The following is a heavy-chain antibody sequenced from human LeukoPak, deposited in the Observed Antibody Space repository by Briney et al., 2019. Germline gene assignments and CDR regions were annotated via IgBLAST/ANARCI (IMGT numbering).Heavy chain of an antibody. CDR1: GFTFNNYW. V-gene: IGHV3-7*01. Sequence: GGSLRLSCEASGFTFNNYWMSWVRQAPGKGLEWVANIRYDGSEKYYVDSVKGRFTISRDNAKNSLFLQMNSLRAEDTAVYFCARGGDNYGFIFDYWGQGTLVTVSS. CDR2: IRYDGSEK. J-gene: IGHJ4*02. CDR3: ARGGDNYGFIFDY. D-gene: IGHD5-18*01.